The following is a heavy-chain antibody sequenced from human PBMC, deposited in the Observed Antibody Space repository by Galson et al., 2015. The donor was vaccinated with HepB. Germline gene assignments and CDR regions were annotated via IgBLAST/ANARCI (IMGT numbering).Heavy chain of an antibody. D-gene: IGHD3-22*01. V-gene: IGHV3-30*18. CDR1: GFTFSSYG. J-gene: IGHJ4*02. CDR2: ISYDGSNK. Sequence: SLRLSCAASGFTFSSYGMHWVRQAPGKGLEWVAVISYDGSNKYYADSVKGRFTISRDNSKNTLYLQMNSLRAEDTAVYYCAKEGNTYYYDSSGYYVRLDGGYFDYWGQGTLVTVSS. CDR3: AKEGNTYYYDSSGYYVRLDGGYFDY.